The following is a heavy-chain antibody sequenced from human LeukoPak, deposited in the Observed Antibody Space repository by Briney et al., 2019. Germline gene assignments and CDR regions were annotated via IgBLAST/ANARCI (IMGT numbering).Heavy chain of an antibody. J-gene: IGHJ3*02. Sequence: GASVKVSCKASGGTFSSYAISWVRQAPGQGLEWMGGIIPIFGTANYAQKFQGRVTITADESTSTAYMELSSLRSEDTAVYYCASPTEYSSSCDAFDIWGQGTMVTVSS. D-gene: IGHD6-6*01. CDR2: IIPIFGTA. V-gene: IGHV1-69*13. CDR1: GGTFSSYA. CDR3: ASPTEYSSSCDAFDI.